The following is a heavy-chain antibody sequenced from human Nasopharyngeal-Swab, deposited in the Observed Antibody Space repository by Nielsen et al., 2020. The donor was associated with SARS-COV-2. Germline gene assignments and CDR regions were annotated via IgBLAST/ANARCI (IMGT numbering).Heavy chain of an antibody. D-gene: IGHD3-3*01. CDR2: ISSSSYI. Sequence: VRQAPGKGLEWVLSISSSSYIYYTDSAKGRFTISRDNAKNSLYLQMNSLRAEDTAVYYCAKGYYDFWSGHYWGQGTLVTVSS. J-gene: IGHJ4*02. V-gene: IGHV3-69-1*01. CDR3: AKGYYDFWSGHY.